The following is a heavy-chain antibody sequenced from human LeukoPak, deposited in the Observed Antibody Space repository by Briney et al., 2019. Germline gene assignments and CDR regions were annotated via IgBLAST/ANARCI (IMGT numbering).Heavy chain of an antibody. CDR3: ALGLRYCSSTSCYPYAFDI. Sequence: PGGSLRLSCVASGFTFSSYVMSWVRQAPGKGLEWVSGISGSGGSTYYADSVKGRFTISRDNSKSTLYVQMNSLRAEDTAVYYCALGLRYCSSTSCYPYAFDIWGQGTMVTVSS. CDR1: GFTFSSYV. J-gene: IGHJ3*02. CDR2: ISGSGGST. D-gene: IGHD2-2*01. V-gene: IGHV3-23*01.